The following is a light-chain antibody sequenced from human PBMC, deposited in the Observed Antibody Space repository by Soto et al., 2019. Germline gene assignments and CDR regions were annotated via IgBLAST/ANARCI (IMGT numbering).Light chain of an antibody. CDR2: KAS. Sequence: DIQMTQSPSTLSGSVGDRVTITCRASQTISSWLAWYQQKPGKAPKLLIYKASTLKSGVPSRFSGSGSGTDFTLTIASLQPEDFSTYYCQKSDSTPYTFGQGTKVDI. J-gene: IGKJ2*01. V-gene: IGKV1-5*03. CDR1: QTISSW. CDR3: QKSDSTPYT.